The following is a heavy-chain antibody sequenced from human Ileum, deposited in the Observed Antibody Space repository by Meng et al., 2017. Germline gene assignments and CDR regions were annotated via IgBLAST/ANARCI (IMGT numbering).Heavy chain of an antibody. CDR3: ERDCSGGGGFDP. CDR2: IIPILNAS. J-gene: IGHJ5*02. CDR1: GVAFSSSA. D-gene: IGHD2-15*01. V-gene: IGHV1-69*10. Sequence: QVQFAQSGAEVKYPGSSVTVACKASGVAFSSSAIGWLRQAPRGGLEWMGGIIPILNASTYAQNFKGRVTLSADMATTTVYMELSSLTSDDTAVYFCERDCSGGGGFDPWGKGTLVTVSS.